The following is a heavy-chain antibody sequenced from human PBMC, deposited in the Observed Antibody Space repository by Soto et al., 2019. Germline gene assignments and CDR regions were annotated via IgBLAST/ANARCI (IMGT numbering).Heavy chain of an antibody. CDR3: ATDAVAGTLSVDY. V-gene: IGHV1-69*02. Sequence: ASVKVSCKASGGTFSSYTISWVRQAPGQGLEWMGRIIPILGIANYAQKFQGRVTITADKSTSTAYMELSSLRSEDTAVYYCATDAVAGTLSVDYWGQGTLVTVSS. J-gene: IGHJ4*02. D-gene: IGHD6-19*01. CDR1: GGTFSSYT. CDR2: IIPILGIA.